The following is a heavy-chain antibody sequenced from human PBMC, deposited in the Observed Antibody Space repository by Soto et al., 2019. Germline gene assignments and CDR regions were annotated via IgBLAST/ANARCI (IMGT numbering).Heavy chain of an antibody. V-gene: IGHV4-34*01. CDR2: ITDSGST. J-gene: IGHJ4*02. CDR3: AKPYGDYPFDY. D-gene: IGHD4-17*01. CDR1: GGSFSGYY. Sequence: SETLSLTCAVYGGSFSGYYWSWVRQPPGKGLEWIGDITDSGSTHYNPSLKSRVTMSVDTSKSQFSLKLSSVTAADTAVYYCAKPYGDYPFDYWGQGTLVTVS.